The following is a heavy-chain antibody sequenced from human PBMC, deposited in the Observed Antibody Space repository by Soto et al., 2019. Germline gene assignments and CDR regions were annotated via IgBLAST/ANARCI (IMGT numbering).Heavy chain of an antibody. CDR2: IYHRGTT. CDR1: GGSISSTNW. D-gene: IGHD6-13*01. V-gene: IGHV4-4*02. CDR3: AFPATADFDY. Sequence: SETLSLTCAVSGGSISSTNWWTWVRQSPGRGLEWIGEIYHRGTTNYSPSLKSRVNIAVDMSTNHLSLTLISVTAADTAVYYCAFPATADFDYWGKGILVT. J-gene: IGHJ4*02.